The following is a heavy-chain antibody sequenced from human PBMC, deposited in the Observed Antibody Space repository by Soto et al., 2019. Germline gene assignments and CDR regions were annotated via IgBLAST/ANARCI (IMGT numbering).Heavy chain of an antibody. V-gene: IGHV4-59*01. CDR2: IYYSGST. J-gene: IGHJ6*02. CDR1: GGSISSYY. D-gene: IGHD2-2*01. CDR3: ARDQGYCSSTSCLYDRYYYGMDV. Sequence: AETLSLTXTVSGGSISSYYWSWIRQPPGKGLEWIGYIYYSGSTNYNPSLKSRVTISVDTSKNQFSLKLSSVTAADTAVYYCARDQGYCSSTSCLYDRYYYGMDVWGQGTTVTVSS.